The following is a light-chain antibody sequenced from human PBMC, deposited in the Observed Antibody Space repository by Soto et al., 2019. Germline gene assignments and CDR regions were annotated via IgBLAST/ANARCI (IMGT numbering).Light chain of an antibody. CDR3: SSYTSSSTHYV. V-gene: IGLV2-14*01. Sequence: QSALTQPASVSGSPGQSITISCTGTSSDVSGYNYVSWYQQHPGKAPKLMIYDVSNRPSGVSNRFSGSKSGNTASLTISGLQAEDEADYYCSSYTSSSTHYVFGTGTKVTVL. J-gene: IGLJ1*01. CDR1: SSDVSGYNY. CDR2: DVS.